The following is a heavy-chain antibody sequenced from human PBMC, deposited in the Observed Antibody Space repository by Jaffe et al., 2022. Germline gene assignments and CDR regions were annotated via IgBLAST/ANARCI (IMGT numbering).Heavy chain of an antibody. CDR3: ARDSGPGYCSGGSCYDY. CDR1: GFTFSSYS. Sequence: EVQLVESGGGLVKPGGSLRLSCAASGFTFSSYSMNWVRQAPGKGLEWVSSISSSSSYIYYADSVKGRFTISRDNAKNSLYLQMNSLRAEDTAVYYCARDSGPGYCSGGSCYDYWGQGTLVTVSS. J-gene: IGHJ4*02. CDR2: ISSSSSYI. D-gene: IGHD2-15*01. V-gene: IGHV3-21*01.